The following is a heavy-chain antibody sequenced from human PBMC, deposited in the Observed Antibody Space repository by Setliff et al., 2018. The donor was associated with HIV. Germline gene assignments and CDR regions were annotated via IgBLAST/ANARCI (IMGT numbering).Heavy chain of an antibody. CDR3: ARDFWGGSYSSDY. Sequence: GSLRLSCAASGFTFSSYTMNWVRQAPGKGLEWVSSITSSSHYIYYADSVKGRFTISRDDAENSLYLQMNSLRAEDTAVYYCARDFWGGSYSSDYWGQGTLVTVSS. CDR1: GFTFSSYT. CDR2: ITSSSHYI. D-gene: IGHD1-26*01. V-gene: IGHV3-21*01. J-gene: IGHJ4*02.